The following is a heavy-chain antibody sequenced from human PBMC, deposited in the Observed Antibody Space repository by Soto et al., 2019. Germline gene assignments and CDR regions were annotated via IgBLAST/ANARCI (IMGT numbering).Heavy chain of an antibody. V-gene: IGHV3-74*01. D-gene: IGHD3-10*01. Sequence: LSCVYSGVTCSCFWVHWVHQVPGKGLVWVSRMNEDGSTTDYADSVKGRFAISRENARNTLYLQMNSLRAEDTAVYYCARDLSGRADVWGQGTTVTGSS. CDR3: ARDLSGRADV. CDR1: GVTCSCFW. J-gene: IGHJ6*02. CDR2: MNEDGSTT.